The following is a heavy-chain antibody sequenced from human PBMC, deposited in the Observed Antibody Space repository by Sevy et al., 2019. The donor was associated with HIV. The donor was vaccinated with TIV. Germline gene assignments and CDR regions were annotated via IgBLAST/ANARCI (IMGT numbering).Heavy chain of an antibody. V-gene: IGHV3-23*01. Sequence: GGSLRLSCAASGFTFSNFAMGWDRQAPGKGLDWISVISGTGDYKYYANSVKGRFTISRDNSKNTLSLQMNSLRAEDTAIFYCAKKMGGGSGMAFLVDYWGQGTLVTVSS. CDR1: GFTFSNFA. D-gene: IGHD5-18*01. J-gene: IGHJ4*02. CDR3: AKKMGGGSGMAFLVDY. CDR2: ISGTGDYK.